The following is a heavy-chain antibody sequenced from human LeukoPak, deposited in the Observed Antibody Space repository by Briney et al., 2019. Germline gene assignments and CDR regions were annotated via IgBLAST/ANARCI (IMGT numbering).Heavy chain of an antibody. V-gene: IGHV4-34*01. CDR1: GVSFSGYY. D-gene: IGHD6-13*01. Sequence: PSETLSLTCAVYGVSFSGYYWSWLRQPPGKGLEWIGEINHSGSTNYNPSLKSRVTISVDTSKNQFSLKLSSVTAADTAVYYCARAAKTSWYYPRGFDPWGQGTLVTVSS. J-gene: IGHJ5*02. CDR3: ARAAKTSWYYPRGFDP. CDR2: INHSGST.